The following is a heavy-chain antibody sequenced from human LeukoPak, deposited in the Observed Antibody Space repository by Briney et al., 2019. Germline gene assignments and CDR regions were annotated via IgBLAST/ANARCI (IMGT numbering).Heavy chain of an antibody. D-gene: IGHD6-13*01. J-gene: IGHJ5*02. CDR1: GYSISSGYY. CDR3: ARDQDIPSSWYDEGGYNWFDP. V-gene: IGHV4-38-2*02. Sequence: SETLSLTCTVSGYSISSGYYWGWIRQPPGKGLEWIGSIYHSGSTYYNPSLKSRVTISVDTSKNQFSLKLSSVTAADTAVYYCARDQDIPSSWYDEGGYNWFDPWGQGTLVTVSS. CDR2: IYHSGST.